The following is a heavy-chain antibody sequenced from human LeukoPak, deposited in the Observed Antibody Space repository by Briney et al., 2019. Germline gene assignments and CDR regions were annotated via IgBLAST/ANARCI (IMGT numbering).Heavy chain of an antibody. D-gene: IGHD3-16*01. CDR3: ARAFWGNPNWFDP. Sequence: PSETLSLTCTVSGGSISSGGYFWSWIRQPPGQGLEWIGYIYHSGSTYYNPSLKSRVTISVDRSKNQFSLKLSSGTAADTAVYYCARAFWGNPNWFDPWGQGTLVTVSS. J-gene: IGHJ5*02. CDR1: GGSISSGGYF. V-gene: IGHV4-30-2*01. CDR2: IYHSGST.